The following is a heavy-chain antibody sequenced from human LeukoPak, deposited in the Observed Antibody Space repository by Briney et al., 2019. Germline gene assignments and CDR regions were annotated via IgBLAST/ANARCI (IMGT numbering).Heavy chain of an antibody. Sequence: SVKVSCKASGGTFSSYAISWVRQAPGQGGEWMGRIIPILGIANYAQKFQGRVTITADKYTSTAYMELSSLRAEDTAVYYCARERPPPDYYDSSGYHFDHWGQGTLVTVSS. J-gene: IGHJ4*02. D-gene: IGHD3-22*01. CDR3: ARERPPPDYYDSSGYHFDH. CDR2: IIPILGIA. CDR1: GGTFSSYA. V-gene: IGHV1-69*04.